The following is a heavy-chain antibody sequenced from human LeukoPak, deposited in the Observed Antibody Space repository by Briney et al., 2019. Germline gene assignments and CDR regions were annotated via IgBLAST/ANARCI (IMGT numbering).Heavy chain of an antibody. CDR1: GFTVSSNY. CDR3: AREAGRVFSRADY. J-gene: IGHJ4*02. Sequence: PGGSLRLSCEASGFTVSSNYMSWVRQAPGKGLEWVSVIYSDGSTYYADSVKGRFTISRDNSKNTLYLQMNSLRAEDTAAYYCAREAGRVFSRADYWGQGTLVTVSS. D-gene: IGHD3-10*01. V-gene: IGHV3-66*02. CDR2: IYSDGST.